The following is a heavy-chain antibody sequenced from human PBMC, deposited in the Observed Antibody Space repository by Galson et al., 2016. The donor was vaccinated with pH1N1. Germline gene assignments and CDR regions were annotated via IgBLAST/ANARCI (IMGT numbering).Heavy chain of an antibody. Sequence: SVKVSCKASGYTFTNYGISWVRQAPGQGLEWMGWISAYNGNTNYAQKLQGRVTMTTDPSTSTAYMELRSLRSDDTAVYYRARDHWGGSRWYDYGGQGTRVTVSS. V-gene: IGHV1-18*01. D-gene: IGHD6-13*01. J-gene: IGHJ4*02. CDR3: ARDHWGGSRWYDY. CDR1: GYTFTNYG. CDR2: ISAYNGNT.